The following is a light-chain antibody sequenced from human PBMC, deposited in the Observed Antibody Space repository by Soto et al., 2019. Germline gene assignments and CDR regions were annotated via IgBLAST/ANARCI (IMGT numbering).Light chain of an antibody. V-gene: IGKV3-11*01. J-gene: IGKJ2*01. Sequence: EIVLTQSPATLSLSPGERATLSCRASQSVSSYLAWYQQKPGQAPRLLIYDASNRATGIPARFSGGGSGTDLTLNISSLEPEDFAVYYCQQRFNWPRFTFGQGTKLEIK. CDR1: QSVSSY. CDR2: DAS. CDR3: QQRFNWPRFT.